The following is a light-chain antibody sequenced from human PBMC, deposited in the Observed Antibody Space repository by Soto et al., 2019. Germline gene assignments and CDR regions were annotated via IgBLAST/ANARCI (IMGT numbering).Light chain of an antibody. J-gene: IGKJ4*01. CDR3: HQYDRSPLT. V-gene: IGKV3-20*01. CDR2: GAS. Sequence: EIVLTQSPGTLSLSPGERATLSCRASQSVSSSYLAWYQQKPGQAPRLRIYGASSRATGIPDRFSGSGSGTHFTLTISRLEPENFAVYYCHQYDRSPLTFGGGTNVEIK. CDR1: QSVSSSY.